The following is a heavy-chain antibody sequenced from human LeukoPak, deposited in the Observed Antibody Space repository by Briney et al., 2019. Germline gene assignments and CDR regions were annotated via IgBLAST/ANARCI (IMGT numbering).Heavy chain of an antibody. V-gene: IGHV4-34*01. CDR3: ARHRPSIEDAFDI. D-gene: IGHD6-6*01. CDR2: INHSGST. Sequence: SETLSLTCAVYGGSFSGYYWSWIRQPPGKGLEWIGEINHSGSTNYNPSLKSRVTISVDTSKNQFSLKLSSVTAADTAVYYCARHRPSIEDAFDIWGQGTMVTVSS. J-gene: IGHJ3*02. CDR1: GGSFSGYY.